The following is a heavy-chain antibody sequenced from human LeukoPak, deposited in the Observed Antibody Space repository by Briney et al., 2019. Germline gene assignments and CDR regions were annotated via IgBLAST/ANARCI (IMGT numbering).Heavy chain of an antibody. CDR3: ARDRADSDTVIDY. CDR1: GGSISSYY. D-gene: IGHD2-8*02. CDR2: IYYSGST. V-gene: IGHV4-59*01. J-gene: IGHJ4*02. Sequence: SETLSLTCTVSGGSISSYYWSWIRQPPGKGLEWIGYIYYSGSTNYNPSLKSRVTISVDTSKNQFSLKLSSVTAADTAVYYCARDRADSDTVIDYWGQGTLVTVSS.